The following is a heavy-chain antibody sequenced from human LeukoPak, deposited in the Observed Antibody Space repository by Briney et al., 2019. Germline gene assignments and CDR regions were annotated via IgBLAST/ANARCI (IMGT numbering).Heavy chain of an antibody. CDR3: VRQAVSGDSGIAY. Sequence: GGSLRLSCAASGFTFSIYGMHWVRQAPGKGLEWVSRINPDGSSSNYADSVKGRFTMSRDNAKSMVYLQMDGLRAEDTAVFSCVRQAVSGDSGIAYWGRGVLVTVSS. CDR2: INPDGSSS. CDR1: GFTFSIYG. V-gene: IGHV3-74*01. J-gene: IGHJ4*02. D-gene: IGHD4-17*01.